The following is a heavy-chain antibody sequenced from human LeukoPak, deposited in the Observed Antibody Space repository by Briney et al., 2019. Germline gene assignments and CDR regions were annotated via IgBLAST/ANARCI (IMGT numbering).Heavy chain of an antibody. CDR3: ARSSGVITVAPFDC. Sequence: GGSLRLSCAASGFTFGSYWMSWVRQAPGKGLEWVANIKQDGSEKYYVDSVKGRFTVSRDNAKNSLYLQMNSLRAEDTAVYYCARSSGVITVAPFDCWGQGTLVTVSS. CDR2: IKQDGSEK. D-gene: IGHD4-23*01. J-gene: IGHJ4*02. V-gene: IGHV3-7*01. CDR1: GFTFGSYW.